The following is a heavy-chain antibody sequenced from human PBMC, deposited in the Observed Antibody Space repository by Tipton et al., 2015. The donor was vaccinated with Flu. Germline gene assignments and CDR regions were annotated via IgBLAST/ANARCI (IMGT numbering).Heavy chain of an antibody. Sequence: QLVQSGAEVKKPGASVKVSCKASGYTFTSYYMHWVRQAPGQGLEWMGIINPSGGSTSYAQKFQGRVTMTRDTSTSTVYMELSSLRSEDTAVYYCAKGGSLLLFAYNWFDPWGQGTLATVSS. CDR3: AKGGSLLLFAYNWFDP. CDR2: INPSGGST. D-gene: IGHD2-15*01. V-gene: IGHV1-46*01. J-gene: IGHJ5*02. CDR1: GYTFTSYY.